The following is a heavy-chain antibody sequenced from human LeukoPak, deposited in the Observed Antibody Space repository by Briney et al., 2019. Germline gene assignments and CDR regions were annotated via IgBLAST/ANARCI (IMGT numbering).Heavy chain of an antibody. D-gene: IGHD1-14*01. CDR3: ARVAHSITGGCGYFDS. CDR2: IYYSGST. CDR1: GGSLSSYY. J-gene: IGHJ4*02. V-gene: IGHV4-59*01. Sequence: PSETLSLTCTVSGGSLSSYYWSWIRQPPAKGLEWIGNIYYSGSTSYNPSLKSRLTRFLDTSKNQFSRKLRSVTAADTAVFYCARVAHSITGGCGYFDSWGQGTLVTVSS.